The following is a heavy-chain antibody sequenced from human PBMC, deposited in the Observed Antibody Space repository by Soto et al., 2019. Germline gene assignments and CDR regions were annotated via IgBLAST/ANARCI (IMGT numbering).Heavy chain of an antibody. CDR2: ISGIFGST. V-gene: IGHV3-23*01. J-gene: IGHJ6*02. CDR3: AXLLYSSGWRNPWYSYYGMDV. Sequence: GGSLRLSCAASGFTFSSYAMIWVRQAPVNGLEFVSAISGIFGSTYYADSVKGRFTISRYNSKNTLYLQMNSLRAYYTALYYCAXLLYSSGWRNPWYSYYGMDVWGQGTTVTVSS. CDR1: GFTFSSYA. D-gene: IGHD6-19*01.